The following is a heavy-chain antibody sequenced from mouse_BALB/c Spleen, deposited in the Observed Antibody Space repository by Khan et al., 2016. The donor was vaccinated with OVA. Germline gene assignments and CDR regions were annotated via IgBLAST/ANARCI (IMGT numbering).Heavy chain of an antibody. CDR3: ARSTYRYAFAY. CDR1: GDSITSGY. Sequence: EVQLQESGPSLVKPSQTLSLTCSVTGDSITSGYWSWIRKFPGDKLEYMGYMIYSGNTYYNPSLISRISSTLHTAKNQYYQQMKSVTTEDTATYYCARSTYRYAFAYWGQGTLVTVSA. D-gene: IGHD2-14*01. J-gene: IGHJ3*01. V-gene: IGHV3-8*02. CDR2: MIYSGNT.